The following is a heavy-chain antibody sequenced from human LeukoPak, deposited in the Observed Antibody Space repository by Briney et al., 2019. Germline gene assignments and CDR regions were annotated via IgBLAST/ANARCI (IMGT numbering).Heavy chain of an antibody. CDR1: GGSIRSSSYN. Sequence: SETLSLTCTVPGGSIRSSSYNWGWIRQPPGKGLEWIGSIHYTGTTFYNPSLKSRVTISLDTSKSQFSLRLSSVTAADTAVYYCARTGGSFYFYYYRDVWGKGTTVTVSS. J-gene: IGHJ6*03. D-gene: IGHD1-26*01. CDR2: IHYTGTT. CDR3: ARTGGSFYFYYYRDV. V-gene: IGHV4-39*07.